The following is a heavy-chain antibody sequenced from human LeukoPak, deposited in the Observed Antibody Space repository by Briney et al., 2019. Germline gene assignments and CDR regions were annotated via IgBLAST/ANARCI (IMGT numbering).Heavy chain of an antibody. CDR2: INPSGGST. Sequence: ASVKVSCKASGYTFTSYYMHWVRQAPGQGLEWMGIINPSGGSTSYAQKFQGRVTITTDESTSTAYMELSSLRSEDTAVYYCARGQGPLRYWGQGTLVTVSS. V-gene: IGHV1-46*01. J-gene: IGHJ4*02. CDR1: GYTFTSYY. CDR3: ARGQGPLRY.